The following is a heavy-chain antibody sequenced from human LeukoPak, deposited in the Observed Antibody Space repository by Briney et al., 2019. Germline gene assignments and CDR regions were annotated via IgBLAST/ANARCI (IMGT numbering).Heavy chain of an antibody. CDR2: IGGSSTSI. V-gene: IGHV3-21*01. CDR1: GFTFSTHS. D-gene: IGHD1-14*01. Sequence: GGSLRLSCAASGFTFSTHSINLVRQAPAKGLEWVSSIGGSSTSIYYSYSVKGRFTISRDNAKNSLFLQMNSLRAEDTAVYYCARETSEAFDYWGRGTLVTVSS. J-gene: IGHJ4*02. CDR3: ARETSEAFDY.